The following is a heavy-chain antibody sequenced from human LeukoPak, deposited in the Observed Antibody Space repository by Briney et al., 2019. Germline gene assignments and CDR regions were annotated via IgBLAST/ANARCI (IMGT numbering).Heavy chain of an antibody. CDR2: RNPNSGNT. CDR3: ARGARSMVRGAIPDNDY. D-gene: IGHD3-10*01. V-gene: IGHV1-8*01. J-gene: IGHJ4*02. Sequence: HGASVKVSCQASGYTFTSYDINWVRQATAQGLESIGWRNPNSGNTGYAQKFQGRVTMTRNTSISTAYLELSSLGSEDPAVYYCARGARSMVRGAIPDNDYWGQGTLVTVSS. CDR1: GYTFTSYD.